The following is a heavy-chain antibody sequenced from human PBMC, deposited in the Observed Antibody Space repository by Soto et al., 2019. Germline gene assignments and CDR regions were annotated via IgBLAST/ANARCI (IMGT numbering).Heavy chain of an antibody. Sequence: EVQLLESGGGLVQPGGSLRLSCAASGLTFSNYGMTWVRQAPGKGLEWVSAISGSGDTYNVDSLKGRFSISRDNSKSTLFLQMNSLRAEDTAVYYCATYGGDSGGFEYFKHWGQGTLVTDSS. CDR3: ATYGGDSGGFEYFKH. CDR2: ISGSGDT. J-gene: IGHJ1*01. CDR1: GLTFSNYG. D-gene: IGHD2-21*02. V-gene: IGHV3-23*01.